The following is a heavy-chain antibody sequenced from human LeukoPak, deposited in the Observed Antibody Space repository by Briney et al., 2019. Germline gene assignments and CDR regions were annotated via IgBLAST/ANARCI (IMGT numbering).Heavy chain of an antibody. CDR2: ISTSDSRT. CDR3: AKRAAAGSGYYNFFVDV. J-gene: IGHJ6*04. D-gene: IGHD6-13*01. CDR1: QFTFSTYA. Sequence: GGSLRLSCTASQFTFSTYAMSWVRQAPGKGREWVSGISTSDSRTYYADSVKGRFVISRDNSKNTLYLQMNSLRAEDTAVYYCAKRAAAGSGYYNFFVDVWGNGTSVTVSS. V-gene: IGHV3-23*01.